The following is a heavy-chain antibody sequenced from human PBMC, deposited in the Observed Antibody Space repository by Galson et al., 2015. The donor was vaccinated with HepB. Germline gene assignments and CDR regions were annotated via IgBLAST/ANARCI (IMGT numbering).Heavy chain of an antibody. Sequence: SVKVSCKASGYSFSNYGISWVRQAPGQGLEWMGRISPYNGKTDYAQNFQGRVTMTTDKSTTTAYMELRSLRSDDTAVYYCARFIQQLCDYWGQGTLVTVSS. CDR2: ISPYNGKT. CDR3: ARFIQQLCDY. J-gene: IGHJ4*02. V-gene: IGHV1-18*01. CDR1: GYSFSNYG. D-gene: IGHD6-13*01.